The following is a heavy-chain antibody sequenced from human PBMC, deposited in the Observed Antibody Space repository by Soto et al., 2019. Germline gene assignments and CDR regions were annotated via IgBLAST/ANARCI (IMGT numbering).Heavy chain of an antibody. V-gene: IGHV1-69*01. CDR2: IIPLFGTT. Sequence: QVQVVQSGVEVRRPASSVKVSCKASGDTFKNCVISWVRQAPGQGLEWMGGIIPLFGTTDFAQRFQGRLTITTDESTTTAYMELSRLRSEDTATYYCAAELGFGKLSVVWGQGTTVIVSS. J-gene: IGHJ6*02. D-gene: IGHD3-10*01. CDR3: AAELGFGKLSVV. CDR1: GDTFKNCV.